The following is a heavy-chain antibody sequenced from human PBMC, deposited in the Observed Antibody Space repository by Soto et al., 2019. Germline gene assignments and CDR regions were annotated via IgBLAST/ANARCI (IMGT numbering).Heavy chain of an antibody. CDR3: ARRTVGWYFDL. V-gene: IGHV3-23*01. Sequence: EVQLLESGGGLVQPGGSLRLSCAASGFTFSSYAMRWVRQAPGKGLEWVSAISGTGGSTYYADSVKGRFTSSRANSKNTLYLQMNSLRDEDTAVYYCARRTVGWYFDLWGRGTLVTVSS. CDR2: ISGTGGST. CDR1: GFTFSSYA. D-gene: IGHD4-17*01. J-gene: IGHJ2*01.